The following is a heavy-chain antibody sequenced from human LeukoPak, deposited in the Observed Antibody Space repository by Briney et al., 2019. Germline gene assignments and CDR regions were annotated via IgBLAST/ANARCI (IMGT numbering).Heavy chain of an antibody. CDR2: ISWNSGSI. CDR1: GFTFSSYW. D-gene: IGHD3-9*01. V-gene: IGHV3-48*04. Sequence: GGSLRLSCAASGFTFSSYWMSWVRQAPGKGLEWVSGISWNSGSIGYADSVKGRFTISRDNAKNSLYLQMNSLRAEDTAVYYCAGRYDILSTYYYYGMDVWGQGTTVTVSS. J-gene: IGHJ6*02. CDR3: AGRYDILSTYYYYGMDV.